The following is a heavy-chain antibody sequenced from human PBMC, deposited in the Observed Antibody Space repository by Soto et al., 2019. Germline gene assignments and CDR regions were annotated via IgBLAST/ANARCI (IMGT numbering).Heavy chain of an antibody. J-gene: IGHJ6*02. V-gene: IGHV4-30-4*02. CDR3: VRESRALGFNGIDD. CDR2: INYSGST. Sequence: SDALSLTCTVSGGSVANAVFYWSWIRQHPGKGLEWIGYINYSGSTYYTPSLKSRLTISLEISKNQFSLHLTSVTAADTAVYYCVRESRALGFNGIDDWGQGISVT. CDR1: GGSVANAVFY.